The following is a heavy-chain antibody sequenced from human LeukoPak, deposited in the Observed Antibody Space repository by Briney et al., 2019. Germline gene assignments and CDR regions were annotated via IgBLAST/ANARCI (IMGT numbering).Heavy chain of an antibody. CDR2: IYPDDSDT. CDR3: ARGYNWNDLDN. Sequence: GESLKVSCKGSGYSFTSYWIGWVRQMPGKGLEWMGIIYPDDSDTRYSPSFQGQVTISADKSVSTAYLQWSSLKASDTAIYFCARGYNWNDLDNWGQGTLVTVSS. D-gene: IGHD1-1*01. CDR1: GYSFTSYW. V-gene: IGHV5-51*01. J-gene: IGHJ4*02.